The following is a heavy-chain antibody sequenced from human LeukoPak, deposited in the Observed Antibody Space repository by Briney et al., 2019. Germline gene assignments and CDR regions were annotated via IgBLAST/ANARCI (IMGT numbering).Heavy chain of an antibody. Sequence: GGSLRLSCAASGFTFSTYGMHWIRQAPGKGLEWVAFIWYDGSNKYYTDSVKGRFTISRDNSKNTLYLQMNSLRAEDTAVYYCERSDGIVGSTYFDYWGQGTLVTVSS. CDR2: IWYDGSNK. CDR1: GFTFSTYG. V-gene: IGHV3-33*01. D-gene: IGHD1-26*01. CDR3: ERSDGIVGSTYFDY. J-gene: IGHJ4*02.